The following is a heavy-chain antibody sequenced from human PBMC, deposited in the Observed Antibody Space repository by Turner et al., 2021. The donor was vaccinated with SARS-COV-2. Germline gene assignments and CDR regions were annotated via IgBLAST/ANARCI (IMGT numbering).Heavy chain of an antibody. D-gene: IGHD3-3*01. CDR1: GFTFSDFA. CDR2: ISYEGSNQ. V-gene: IGHV3-30-3*01. Sequence: QVQLVESGGGVVQPGRSLRLSCAASGFTFSDFAMPWVRQAPGKGLEWVALISYEGSNQYYADSVKGRFTISRDDSKNTLYLQMNSLSAEDTAVYHCARERRGYYAEYWGQGSLVTVSS. CDR3: ARERRGYYAEY. J-gene: IGHJ4*02.